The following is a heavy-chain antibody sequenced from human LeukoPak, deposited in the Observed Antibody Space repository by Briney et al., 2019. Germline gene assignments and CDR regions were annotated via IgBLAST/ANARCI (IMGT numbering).Heavy chain of an antibody. CDR1: GGSFSGYY. CDR2: INHSGST. Sequence: SETLSLTCAVYGGSFSGYYWSWIRQPPGKGLEWIGEINHSGSTNYNPSLKSRVTISVDTSKNQFSLKLSSVTAADTAVYYCARFWYYYGSGHTNGWFDPWGQGTLVTVSS. J-gene: IGHJ5*02. CDR3: ARFWYYYGSGHTNGWFDP. V-gene: IGHV4-34*01. D-gene: IGHD3-10*01.